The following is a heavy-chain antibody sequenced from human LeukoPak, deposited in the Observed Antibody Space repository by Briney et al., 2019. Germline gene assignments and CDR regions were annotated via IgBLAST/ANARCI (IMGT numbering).Heavy chain of an antibody. V-gene: IGHV3-23*01. CDR3: GKGKPQGEGAVAGHFDY. J-gene: IGHJ4*02. D-gene: IGHD6-19*01. CDR2: ASGSGRST. CDR1: RFSFSTFA. Sequence: GGSLRHSCAASRFSFSTFAMSWVRQAPGKGLEGVSVASGSGRSTYYADSVKGRFTISRDNYKDTLYLDMNSLRVEDTAIYFCGKGKPQGEGAVAGHFDYRGQGTLVTVSS.